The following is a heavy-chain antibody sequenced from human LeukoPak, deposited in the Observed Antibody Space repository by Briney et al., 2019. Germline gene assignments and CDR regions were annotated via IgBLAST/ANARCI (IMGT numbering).Heavy chain of an antibody. J-gene: IGHJ4*01. CDR2: INPSGGTT. CDR3: ARGYCNGGSCYSFYY. CDR1: GYTFISFY. V-gene: IGHV1-46*01. Sequence: ASVKVSGKASGYTFISFYIHWVRQAPGQGLEWMGVINPSGGTTLYAQKFQGRVTMTRDTSTSTVYMELSSLRSEDTAVYYCARGYCNGGSCYSFYYWGQEPWSPSPQ. D-gene: IGHD2-15*01.